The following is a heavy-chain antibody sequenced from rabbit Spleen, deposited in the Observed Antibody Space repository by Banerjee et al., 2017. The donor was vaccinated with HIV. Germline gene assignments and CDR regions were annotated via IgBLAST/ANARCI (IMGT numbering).Heavy chain of an antibody. CDR3: ARDRAPSCSSYGRNL. CDR2: VDVASSGCT. D-gene: IGHD1-1*01. J-gene: IGHJ6*01. Sequence: VESGGDLVKPGASLTLTCTASGVSFSFSNYMCWVRQAPGKGLGWIGCVDVASSGCTYFPNWAKCRLLIYKPSSTPVTLRMPSLSTADPATYFCARDRAPSCSSYGRNLWSPGTIVTV. V-gene: IGHV1S40*01. CDR1: GVSFSFSNY.